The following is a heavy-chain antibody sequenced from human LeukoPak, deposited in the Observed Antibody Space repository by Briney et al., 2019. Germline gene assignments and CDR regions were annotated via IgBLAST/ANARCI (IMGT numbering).Heavy chain of an antibody. D-gene: IGHD3-10*01. CDR3: AKDRRPAGLLLWFGELFS. V-gene: IGHV3-30*18. CDR2: ISYDGSNK. CDR1: GFTFSSYG. J-gene: IGHJ5*02. Sequence: GRSLRLSCAASGFTFSSYGMHWVRQAPGKGLEWVAVISYDGSNKYYADSVKGRFTVSRDNSKNTLYLQMNSLRAEDTAVYYCAKDRRPAGLLLWFGELFSWGQGTLVTVSS.